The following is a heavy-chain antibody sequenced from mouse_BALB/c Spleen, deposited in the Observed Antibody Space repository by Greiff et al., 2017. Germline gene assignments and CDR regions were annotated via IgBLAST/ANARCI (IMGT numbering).Heavy chain of an antibody. V-gene: IGHV1-5*01. CDR1: GYTFTSYW. CDR2: IYPGNSDT. D-gene: IGHD2-1*01. CDR3: TVEDGKCVNWFAY. J-gene: IGHJ3*01. Sequence: VQLKQSGTVLARPGASVKMSCKASGYTFTSYWMHWVKQRPGQGLEWIGAIYPGNSDTSYNQKFKGKAKLTAVTSTSTAYMELSSLTNEDSAVYYCTVEDGKCVNWFAYWGQGTLVTVSA.